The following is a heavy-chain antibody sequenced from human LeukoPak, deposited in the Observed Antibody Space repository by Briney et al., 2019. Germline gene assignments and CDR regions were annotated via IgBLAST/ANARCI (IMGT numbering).Heavy chain of an antibody. V-gene: IGHV4-59*01. Sequence: SETLSLTCTVSGGSISSYYWSWIRQPPGKGLEWIGYIYYSGSTNYNPSLKSRVTISVDTSKNQFSLKLSSVTAADTAVYYCARDSPTGWGDSPTYYFDYWGQGTLVTVSS. CDR2: IYYSGST. CDR1: GGSISSYY. D-gene: IGHD2/OR15-2a*01. J-gene: IGHJ4*02. CDR3: ARDSPTGWGDSPTYYFDY.